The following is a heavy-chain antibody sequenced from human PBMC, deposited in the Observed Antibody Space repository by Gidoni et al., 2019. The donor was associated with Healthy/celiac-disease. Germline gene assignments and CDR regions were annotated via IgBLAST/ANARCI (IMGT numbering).Heavy chain of an antibody. J-gene: IGHJ4*02. CDR1: GFTFSNAW. CDR3: TTDSSSWEPEDY. Sequence: EVQLVESGGGLVKPGGSLRLSCAASGFTFSNAWMSWVLQAPGKGLEWVGRIKSKTDGGTTDYAAPVKGRFTISRDDSKNTLYLQMNSLKTEDTAVYYCTTDSSSWEPEDYWGQGTLVTVSS. CDR2: IKSKTDGGTT. D-gene: IGHD1-26*01. V-gene: IGHV3-15*01.